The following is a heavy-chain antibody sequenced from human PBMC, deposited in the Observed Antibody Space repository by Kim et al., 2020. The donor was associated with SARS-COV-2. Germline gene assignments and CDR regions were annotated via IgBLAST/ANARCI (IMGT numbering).Heavy chain of an antibody. CDR1: GGSISSSNW. CDR2: IYHSGST. D-gene: IGHD4-17*01. J-gene: IGHJ4*02. CDR3: ARGPFYGDYEGGAYYFDY. V-gene: IGHV4-4*02. Sequence: SETLSLTCAVSGGSISSSNWWSWVRQPPGKGLEWIGEIYHSGSTNYNPSLKSRVTISVDKSKNQFSLKLSSVTAAGTAVYYCARGPFYGDYEGGAYYFDYWGQGTLVTVSS.